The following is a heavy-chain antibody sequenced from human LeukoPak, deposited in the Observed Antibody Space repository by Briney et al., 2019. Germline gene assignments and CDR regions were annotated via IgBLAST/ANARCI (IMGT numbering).Heavy chain of an antibody. CDR1: GYSFTSYW. CDR3: ARLPEFRDDAFDI. D-gene: IGHD3-10*01. J-gene: IGHJ3*02. V-gene: IGHV5-10-1*01. Sequence: PGESLKISCRGSGYSFTSYWISWVRQMPGKGLEWMGRIDPSDSYTNYSPSFQGHVTISADKSISTAYLQWSSLKASDTAMYYCARLPEFRDDAFDIWGQGTMVTVSS. CDR2: IDPSDSYT.